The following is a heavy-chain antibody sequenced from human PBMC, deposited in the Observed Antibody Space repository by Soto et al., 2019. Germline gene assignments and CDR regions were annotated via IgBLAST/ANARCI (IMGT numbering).Heavy chain of an antibody. J-gene: IGHJ1*01. D-gene: IGHD1-7*01. V-gene: IGHV3-72*01. Sequence: EVQLVESGGDLVQPGGSLTLSCAASGFSFSDHYMEWVRQAPGKGLEWVGRTRHKVENYNTEYAASVKGRFTISRDASKNSLYLQMNSLNTEDTAVYFCVNYIAGTTNWGQGTLVTVSS. CDR1: GFSFSDHY. CDR3: VNYIAGTTN. CDR2: TRHKVENYNT.